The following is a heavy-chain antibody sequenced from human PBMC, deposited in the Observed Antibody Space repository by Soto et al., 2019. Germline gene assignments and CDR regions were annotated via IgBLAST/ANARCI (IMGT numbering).Heavy chain of an antibody. CDR3: ARDRSGSRYFYPL. CDR1: GASISSGGYY. CDR2: VYYGGNT. D-gene: IGHD1-26*01. J-gene: IGHJ4*02. V-gene: IGHV4-31*03. Sequence: QILLQESGPGLVKPSQTLSLTCTVSGASISSGGYYWTWIRQYPGKGLEWIGYVYYGGNTNFNPSIRSRVAMSVDRSKNQFSLELKSVTVADTAVYYCARDRSGSRYFYPLWGQGTLVTVSS.